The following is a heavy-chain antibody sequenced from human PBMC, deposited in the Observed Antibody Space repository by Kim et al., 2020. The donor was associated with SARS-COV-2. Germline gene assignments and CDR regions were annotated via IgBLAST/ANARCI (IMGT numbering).Heavy chain of an antibody. CDR3: ARLQLWNYYYYGMDV. D-gene: IGHD5-18*01. J-gene: IGHJ6*02. V-gene: IGHV3-33*01. CDR1: GFTFSSYG. Sequence: GGSLRLSCAASGFTFSSYGMHWVRQAPGKGLEWVAVIWYDGSNKYYADSVKGRFTISRDNSKNTLYLQMNSLRAEDTAVYYCARLQLWNYYYYGMDVWGQGTTVTVSS. CDR2: IWYDGSNK.